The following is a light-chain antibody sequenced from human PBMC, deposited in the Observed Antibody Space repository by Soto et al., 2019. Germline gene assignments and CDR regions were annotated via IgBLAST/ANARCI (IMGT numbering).Light chain of an antibody. J-gene: IGLJ2*01. CDR3: SSYTSSSTLVV. V-gene: IGLV2-14*01. CDR1: SSDVGGYMY. CDR2: DVT. Sequence: QSVLTQPASVSGSPGQSITISCTGTSSDVGGYMYVSWYQQYPGKAPKLMIYDVTNRPSGVSNRFSGSKSGNTASLTISGLQAEDEGDYYCSSYTSSSTLVVFGGGTQLTVL.